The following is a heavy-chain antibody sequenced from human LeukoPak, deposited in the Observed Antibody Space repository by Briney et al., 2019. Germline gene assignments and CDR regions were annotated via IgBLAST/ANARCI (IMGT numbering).Heavy chain of an antibody. V-gene: IGHV1-18*01. CDR1: GYTFTSYG. D-gene: IGHD6-13*01. CDR2: ISAYNGNT. Sequence: ASVKVSCKASGYTFTSYGISWLRQAPGQGLEWMGWISAYNGNTNYAQKLQGRVTMTTDTSTSTAYMELRSLRSDDTAVYYCARSGYSSSWYNWFDPGAREPWSPSPQ. CDR3: ARSGYSSSWYNWFDP. J-gene: IGHJ5*02.